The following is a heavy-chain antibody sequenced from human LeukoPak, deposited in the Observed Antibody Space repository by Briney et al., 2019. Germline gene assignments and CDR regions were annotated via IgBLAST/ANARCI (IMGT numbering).Heavy chain of an antibody. J-gene: IGHJ1*01. V-gene: IGHV3-9*01. CDR1: GFTFSNAW. D-gene: IGHD3-22*01. Sequence: GGSLRLSCAASGFTFSNAWMSWVRQAPGKGLEWVSGISWNSGSIGYADSVKGRFTISRDNAKNSLYLQMNSLRAEDTALYYCAKSCDGSGPFCNYYDSSGYHGYFQHWGQGTLVTVSS. CDR3: AKSCDGSGPFCNYYDSSGYHGYFQH. CDR2: ISWNSGSI.